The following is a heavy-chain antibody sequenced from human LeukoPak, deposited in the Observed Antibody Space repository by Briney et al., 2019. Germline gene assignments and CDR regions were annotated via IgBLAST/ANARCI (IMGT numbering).Heavy chain of an antibody. CDR3: ARETRHRGGPNWFDP. CDR1: GFTFSSYA. CDR2: ISYDGSNK. D-gene: IGHD1-14*01. V-gene: IGHV3-30-3*01. Sequence: GRSLRLSCAASGFTFSSYAMHWVRQAPGKGLEWVAVISYDGSNKYYADSVKGRFTISRDNSKNTLYLQMNSLRAEDTAVYYCARETRHRGGPNWFDPWGQGTLVTVSS. J-gene: IGHJ5*02.